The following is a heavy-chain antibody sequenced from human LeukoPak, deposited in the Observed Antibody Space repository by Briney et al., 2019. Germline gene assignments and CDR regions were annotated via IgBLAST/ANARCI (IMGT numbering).Heavy chain of an antibody. Sequence: GGSLRLSCAASGISFSSFGMSWVRQTPEKGLEWVSTLSSTGTTFYADSVKGRFTISRANSENTLYLQMDSLTAEDTALYYCARVGYSSAWYFFNFWGQGTLSPSPQ. J-gene: IGHJ4*02. D-gene: IGHD6-13*01. CDR2: LSSTGTT. CDR3: ARVGYSSAWYFFNF. V-gene: IGHV3-23*01. CDR1: GISFSSFG.